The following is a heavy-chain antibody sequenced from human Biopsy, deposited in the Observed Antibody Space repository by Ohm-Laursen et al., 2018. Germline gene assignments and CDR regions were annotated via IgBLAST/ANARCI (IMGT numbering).Heavy chain of an antibody. V-gene: IGHV4-39*01. Sequence: TLSLTCTVSGDSISSSNFYWAWIRQPPGKGLEWIGSMHNSGGTYYNPSLKSRVTISIDASKNQFSLKLTSVTAADATVYYCVRHALRLGPKKNWFDTWGQGTLVTVSS. CDR3: VRHALRLGPKKNWFDT. D-gene: IGHD3-16*01. CDR1: GDSISSSNFY. J-gene: IGHJ5*02. CDR2: MHNSGGT.